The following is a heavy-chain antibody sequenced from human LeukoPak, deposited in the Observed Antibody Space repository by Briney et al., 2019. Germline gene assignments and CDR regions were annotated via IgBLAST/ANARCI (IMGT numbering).Heavy chain of an antibody. CDR1: GGSISSGSYY. Sequence: SETLSLTCTVSGGSISSGSYYWSWIRQPAGKGLEWIGRIYTSGSTNYNPSLKSRVTISVDTSKNQFSLKLSSVTAADTAVYYCARGLPMYYYGSGTIDYWGQGTLVTVSS. D-gene: IGHD3-10*01. CDR3: ARGLPMYYYGSGTIDY. CDR2: IYTSGST. J-gene: IGHJ4*02. V-gene: IGHV4-61*02.